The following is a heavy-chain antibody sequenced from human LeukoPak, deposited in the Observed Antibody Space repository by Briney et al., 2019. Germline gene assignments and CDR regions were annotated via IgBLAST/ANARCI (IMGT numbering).Heavy chain of an antibody. J-gene: IGHJ6*03. CDR1: GGSFSGYY. CDR3: ARGGSYSRGYSYYYMDV. D-gene: IGHD6-13*01. CDR2: INHSGST. V-gene: IGHV4-34*01. Sequence: SETLSLTCAVYGGSFSGYYWSWMRQPPGKGLEWIGEINHSGSTNYNPSLQSRVTISVDTSKNQFSLTLSSVTAADAAVYYCARGGSYSRGYSYYYMDVWGKGTTVTVSS.